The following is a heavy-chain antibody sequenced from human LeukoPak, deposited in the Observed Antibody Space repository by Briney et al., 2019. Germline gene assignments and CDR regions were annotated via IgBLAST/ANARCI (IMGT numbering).Heavy chain of an antibody. J-gene: IGHJ4*02. CDR3: ACIPTGYSSGFELFKFDY. Sequence: GGSLRLSCAASGFTFSSHTMNWVRQAPGKGLEWVSSISSTSTSIYYADSVKGRLTISRDNTKNSLYLQMNSLRAENTAVYYCACIPTGYSSGFELFKFDYWGQGTLVTVSS. CDR1: GFTFSSHT. CDR2: ISSTSTSI. D-gene: IGHD6-19*01. V-gene: IGHV3-21*01.